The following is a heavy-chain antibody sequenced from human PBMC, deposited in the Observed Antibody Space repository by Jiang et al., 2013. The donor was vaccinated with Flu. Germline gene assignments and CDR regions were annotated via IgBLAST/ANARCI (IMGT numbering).Heavy chain of an antibody. CDR3: ARDVDTTMVTRDYYYYGMDV. Sequence: SGSELQKPGASVKVSCKASGYSFNNYGLHWVRQAPGQGLEWMGWINTNTGNPTYAQGFTGRFVLSLDTSVSTAFLQISSLKAADTAVYYCARDVDTTMVTRDYYYYGMDVWGQGTSVTVSS. D-gene: IGHD5-18*01. CDR2: INTNTGNP. J-gene: IGHJ6*02. V-gene: IGHV7-4-1*02. CDR1: GYSFNNYG.